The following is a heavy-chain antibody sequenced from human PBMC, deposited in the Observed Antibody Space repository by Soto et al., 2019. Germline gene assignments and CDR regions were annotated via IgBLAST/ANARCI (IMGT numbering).Heavy chain of an antibody. CDR3: AKDQHEYSYGRFDS. CDR1: GFTFRGYA. J-gene: IGHJ4*02. V-gene: IGHV3-30*18. D-gene: IGHD5-18*01. CDR2: MAYDGSNK. Sequence: QVQLVESGGGVVQPGRSLRLSCATSGFTFRGYAMHWVRQPPGKGLEWVAVMAYDGSNKYYVDSVKGRFTISRDNSKNRLYLQMDSLRAEDTAVYYCAKDQHEYSYGRFDSWGQGTLVTVSS.